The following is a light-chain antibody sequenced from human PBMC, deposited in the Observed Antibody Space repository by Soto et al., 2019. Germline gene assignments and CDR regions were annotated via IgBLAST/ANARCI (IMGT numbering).Light chain of an antibody. J-gene: IGKJ5*01. Sequence: EIVFTQSPGTLSLSPGERATLSCRASQSVSSTYLAWYQQQPGQAPRLLMSGTSNRATGTPDRFSGSGSGTDFTLTISRLEPEDFAVYYCQQYGSPPITFGQGTRLEI. CDR3: QQYGSPPIT. CDR2: GTS. V-gene: IGKV3-20*01. CDR1: QSVSSTY.